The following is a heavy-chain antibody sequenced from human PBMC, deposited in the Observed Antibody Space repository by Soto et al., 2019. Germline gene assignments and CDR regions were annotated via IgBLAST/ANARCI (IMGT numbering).Heavy chain of an antibody. D-gene: IGHD3-22*01. CDR3: ARGIVAIPNWFDP. Sequence: ASVKVSCKASGYTFTGYYMHWVRQAPGQGLEWMGWINPNSGGTNYAQKLQGWVTMTRNTSISTAYMELSRLRSDDTAVYYCARGIVAIPNWFDPWGQGTLVTVSS. CDR1: GYTFTGYY. V-gene: IGHV1-2*04. CDR2: INPNSGGT. J-gene: IGHJ5*02.